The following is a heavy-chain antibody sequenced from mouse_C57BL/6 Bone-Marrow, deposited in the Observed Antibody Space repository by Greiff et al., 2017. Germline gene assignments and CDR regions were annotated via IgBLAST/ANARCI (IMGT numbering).Heavy chain of an antibody. CDR3: AIYDYDGGY. V-gene: IGHV1-22*01. CDR1: GYTFTDYN. CDR2: INPNNGGT. J-gene: IGHJ4*01. D-gene: IGHD2-4*01. Sequence: EVQLQQSGPELVKPGASVKMSCKASGYTFTDYNMHWVKQSHGKSLEWIGYINPNNGGTSYNPKFKGKATLTVNKSSSTAYMALRSLTSEDSAVYYCAIYDYDGGYWGQGTSVTVSS.